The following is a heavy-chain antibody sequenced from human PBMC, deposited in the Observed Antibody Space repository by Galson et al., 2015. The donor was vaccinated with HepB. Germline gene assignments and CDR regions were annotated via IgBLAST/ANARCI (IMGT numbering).Heavy chain of an antibody. J-gene: IGHJ3*02. CDR1: GYTFTGYY. D-gene: IGHD1-7*01. Sequence: SVKVSCKASGYTFTGYYMHWVRQAPGQGLEWMGWINPNSGGTNYAQKFQGRVTMTRDTSISTAYMELSRLRSDDTAVYYCARVPLYYNWNYDNDAFDIWGQGTMVTVSS. V-gene: IGHV1-2*02. CDR3: ARVPLYYNWNYDNDAFDI. CDR2: INPNSGGT.